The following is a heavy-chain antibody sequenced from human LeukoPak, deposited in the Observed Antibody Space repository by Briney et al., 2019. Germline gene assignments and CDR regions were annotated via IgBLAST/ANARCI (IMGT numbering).Heavy chain of an antibody. CDR1: GFRVSDQY. CDR3: FCLDVAS. V-gene: IGHV3-53*01. CDR2: IYSAGNT. Sequence: PGGSLRLSCAASGFRVSDQYMNWVRQAPGRGLEWVAVIYSAGNTYYADSVKGRFTISRDNSKNTLYLQMNSLRAEDTAVYYCFCLDVASWGKGTTVTVSS. D-gene: IGHD2-2*03. J-gene: IGHJ6*04.